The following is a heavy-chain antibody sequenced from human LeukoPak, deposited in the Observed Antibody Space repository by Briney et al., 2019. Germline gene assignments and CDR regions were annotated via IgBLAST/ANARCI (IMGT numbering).Heavy chain of an antibody. D-gene: IGHD6-19*01. Sequence: PGGSLRHSCAAPGFTFSTYHMTSVPQAPGKGLEWVSYISTSSSTTYYEDTVKSRFANSRDNAKMALCMQMNSLRAEDTGVYYCARRRRSGWYYFDYWGQGTLVTVSS. CDR1: GFTFSTYH. CDR2: ISTSSSTT. CDR3: ARRRRSGWYYFDY. V-gene: IGHV3-48*01. J-gene: IGHJ4*02.